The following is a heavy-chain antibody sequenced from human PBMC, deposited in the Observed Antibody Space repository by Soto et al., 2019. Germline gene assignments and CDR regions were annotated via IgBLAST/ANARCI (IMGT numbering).Heavy chain of an antibody. J-gene: IGHJ4*02. CDR2: IYYSGST. V-gene: IGHV4-39*01. CDR1: GGSISSSSYY. CDR3: ARQKGEAARRGLY. Sequence: PSETLSLTCTVSGGSISSSSYYWGWIRQPPGKGLEWIGSIYYSGSTYYNPSLKSRVTISVDTSKNQFSLKLSSVTAADTAVYYCARQKGEAARRGLYWGQGTLVTAPQ. D-gene: IGHD6-6*01.